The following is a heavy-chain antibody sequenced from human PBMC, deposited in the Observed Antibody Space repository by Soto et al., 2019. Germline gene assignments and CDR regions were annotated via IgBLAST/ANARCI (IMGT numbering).Heavy chain of an antibody. D-gene: IGHD3-22*01. Sequence: PSETLSLTCTVSGGSISSYYWSWIRQPPGKGLEWIGHIYYSGSTNYNPSLKSRVTISVDTSKNQFSLKLSSVTAADTAVYYCARGYYFDYFDYWGQGTLVTVSS. V-gene: IGHV4-59*01. J-gene: IGHJ4*02. CDR2: IYYSGST. CDR1: GGSISSYY. CDR3: ARGYYFDYFDY.